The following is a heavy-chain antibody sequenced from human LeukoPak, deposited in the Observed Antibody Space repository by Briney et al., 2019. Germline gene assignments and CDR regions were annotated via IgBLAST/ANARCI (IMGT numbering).Heavy chain of an antibody. CDR1: GYTFTSYG. J-gene: IGHJ4*02. CDR2: ISAYNGNT. V-gene: IGHV1-18*04. Sequence: ASVKVSGKASGYTFTSYGISWVRQAPGQGLEWMGWISAYNGNTNYAQKLQGRVTMTTDTSTSTAYMELRSLRSDDTAVYYCARDFRLGGWYDYWGQGTLVTVSS. CDR3: ARDFRLGGWYDY. D-gene: IGHD6-19*01.